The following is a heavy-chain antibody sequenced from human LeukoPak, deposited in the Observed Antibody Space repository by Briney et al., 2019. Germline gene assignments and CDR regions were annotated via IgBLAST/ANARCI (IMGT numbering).Heavy chain of an antibody. Sequence: GGSLRLSCAASGFTVSSNYMSWVRQAPGKGLEWVSVIYSGGSTYYADSVKGRFTISRDNSKNTLYLQMNSLRAEDTAVYYCAREAPGSSGPSSSPYWYFDLWGRGTLVTVSS. D-gene: IGHD6-19*01. CDR2: IYSGGST. CDR1: GFTVSSNY. CDR3: AREAPGSSGPSSSPYWYFDL. V-gene: IGHV3-53*01. J-gene: IGHJ2*01.